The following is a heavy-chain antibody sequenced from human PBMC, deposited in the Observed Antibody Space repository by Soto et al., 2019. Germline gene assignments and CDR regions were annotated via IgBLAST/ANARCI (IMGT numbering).Heavy chain of an antibody. D-gene: IGHD6-13*01. CDR3: ARAGYVTRDFDY. CDR2: IYYSGST. CDR1: GGSISSGDYY. Sequence: SETLSLTCTVSGGSISSGDYYCSWIRQPPGKGLEWIGYIYYSGSTYYNPSLKSRVTISVDTSKNQFSLKLSSVTAADTAVYYCARAGYVTRDFDYWGQGTLVTVSS. V-gene: IGHV4-30-4*01. J-gene: IGHJ4*02.